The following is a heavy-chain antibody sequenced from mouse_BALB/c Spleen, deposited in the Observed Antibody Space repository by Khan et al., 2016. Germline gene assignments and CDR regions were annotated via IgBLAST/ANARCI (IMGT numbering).Heavy chain of an antibody. CDR2: ISPASGNT. Sequence: VELVESGAGLVKPGGSVKFSCTASGFNFRNNDMHWVKQRPEQGLEWIGWISPASGNTKSDTKYQGKATITENTSSNTDYLQLSSLTSEETAVYYGANWDWYFDVWRAGTTVTVSS. J-gene: IGHJ1*01. V-gene: IGHV14-3*02. CDR3: ANWDWYFDV. CDR1: GFNFRNND. D-gene: IGHD4-1*01.